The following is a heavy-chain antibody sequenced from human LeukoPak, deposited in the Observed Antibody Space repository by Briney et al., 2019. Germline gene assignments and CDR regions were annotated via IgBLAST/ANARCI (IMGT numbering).Heavy chain of an antibody. CDR3: ARDVYCTSGSCYIDY. V-gene: IGHV3-7*01. CDR2: IKQDGSEK. D-gene: IGHD2-15*01. CDR1: GFTFSRYY. J-gene: IGHJ4*02. Sequence: GGSLRLSCAASGFTFSRYYMSWVRQAPGKGLEWVANIKQDGSEKYYVDSVKGRFTISRDNAKNSLYLQMNSLRVEDTAIYYCARDVYCTSGSCYIDYWGQGTLVTVSS.